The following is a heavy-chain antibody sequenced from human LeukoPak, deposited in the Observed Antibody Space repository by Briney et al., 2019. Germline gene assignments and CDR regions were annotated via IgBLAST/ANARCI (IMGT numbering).Heavy chain of an antibody. CDR2: IIPIFGTA. D-gene: IGHD2-2*01. CDR3: ARGYCSSTSCYLQHYYMDV. CDR1: GGTFSSYA. Sequence: SVKVSCKASGGTFSSYAISWVRQAPGQGLEWIGGIIPIFGTANYAHKFQGRVTITADESTSTAYMELSSLRSEDTAVYYCARGYCSSTSCYLQHYYMDVWGKGTTVTISS. J-gene: IGHJ6*03. V-gene: IGHV1-69*13.